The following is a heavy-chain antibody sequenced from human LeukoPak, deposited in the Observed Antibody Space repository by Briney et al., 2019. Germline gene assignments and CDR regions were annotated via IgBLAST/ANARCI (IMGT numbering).Heavy chain of an antibody. D-gene: IGHD3-16*01. CDR1: GGSFSGYY. J-gene: IGHJ6*02. V-gene: IGHV4-34*01. Sequence: SETLSLTCAVYGGSFSGYYWSWIRQPPGKGLEWIGEINHSGSTNYNPSLKSRVTISVDTSKNQFSLKLSSVTAADTAVYYCARARGWGTNYNYYGMDVWGQGTTVTVSS. CDR2: INHSGST. CDR3: ARARGWGTNYNYYGMDV.